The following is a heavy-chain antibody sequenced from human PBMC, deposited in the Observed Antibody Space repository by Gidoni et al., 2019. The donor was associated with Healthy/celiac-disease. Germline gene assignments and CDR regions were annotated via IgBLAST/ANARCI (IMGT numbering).Heavy chain of an antibody. CDR1: GGSFSGYY. D-gene: IGHD2-2*01. CDR3: ARGSPLGYCSSTSCYSENPINQNYYYYYMDV. CDR2: INHSGST. J-gene: IGHJ6*03. Sequence: QVQLQQWGAGLLKPSETLSLTCAVYGGSFSGYYWSWIRPPPGKGLGWIGEINHSGSTNYNPSLKSRVTISVDTSKNQFSLKLSSVTAADTAVYYCARGSPLGYCSSTSCYSENPINQNYYYYYMDVWGKGTTVTVSS. V-gene: IGHV4-34*01.